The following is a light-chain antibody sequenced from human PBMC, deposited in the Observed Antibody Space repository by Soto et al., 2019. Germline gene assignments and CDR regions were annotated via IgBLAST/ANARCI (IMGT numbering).Light chain of an antibody. CDR2: DTS. CDR1: QGVSNY. J-gene: IGKJ4*01. V-gene: IGKV3-11*01. Sequence: EIVLTQSPATLSLSPGERATLSCRASQGVSNYLAWYQQKPCQAPRLLIYDTSNRAAGIPARFSGSGSGTDFSLTISSLEPEDFAVYYCQHHASWPLTFGVGTKVEIK. CDR3: QHHASWPLT.